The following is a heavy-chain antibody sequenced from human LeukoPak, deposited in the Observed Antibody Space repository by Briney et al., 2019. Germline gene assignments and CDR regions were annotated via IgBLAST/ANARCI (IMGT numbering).Heavy chain of an antibody. D-gene: IGHD6-19*01. J-gene: IGHJ5*01. Sequence: TGGSLRLSCAASGFTVSSNYMSWVRQAPGKGLEWVSVIYSGGSTYYADSVKGRFTISRDNSKNTLYLQMNSLRAEDTAVYYCARVRSSGWYDSWGQGTLVTVSS. CDR1: GFTVSSNY. CDR3: ARVRSSGWYDS. CDR2: IYSGGST. V-gene: IGHV3-66*01.